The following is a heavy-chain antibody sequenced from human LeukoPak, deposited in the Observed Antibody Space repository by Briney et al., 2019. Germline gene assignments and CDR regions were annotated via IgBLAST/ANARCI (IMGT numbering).Heavy chain of an antibody. Sequence: GGSLRLSCAASGFTFSRYAMSWVRQAPGKGLEWVSAISGSGGSTYYADSVKGRFTISRDNSKNTLYLQMNSLRAEDTAVYYCAKAVTGGYYFDYWGQGTLVTVSS. D-gene: IGHD6-19*01. CDR3: AKAVTGGYYFDY. J-gene: IGHJ4*02. CDR1: GFTFSRYA. V-gene: IGHV3-23*01. CDR2: ISGSGGST.